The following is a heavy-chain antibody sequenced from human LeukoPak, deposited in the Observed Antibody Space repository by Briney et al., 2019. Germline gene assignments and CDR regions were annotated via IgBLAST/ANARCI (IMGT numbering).Heavy chain of an antibody. D-gene: IGHD6-6*01. J-gene: IGHJ4*02. V-gene: IGHV3-53*01. CDR3: VGTIASRGSEY. CDR1: GFTVSSNY. Sequence: PGGSLRLSCAASGFTVSSNYMSWVRQAPGKGLEWVSVIYSGGSTYYADSVKGRFTISRDNSKNTLYLQMNNLRVDDTAMYYCVGTIASRGSEYWGQGALVTVSS. CDR2: IYSGGST.